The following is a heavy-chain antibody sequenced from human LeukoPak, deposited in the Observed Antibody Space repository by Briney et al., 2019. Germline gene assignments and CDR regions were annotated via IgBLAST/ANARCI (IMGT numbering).Heavy chain of an antibody. CDR1: GYTFTSYG. CDR3: ARVPYYDFWSASNDAFDI. V-gene: IGHV1-18*03. CDR2: ISAYNGNT. Sequence: ASVKVSCKASGYTFTSYGISWVRQAPGQGLEWMGWISAYNGNTNYAQKLQGRVTMTTDTSTSTAYMELRSLRSDDMAVYYCARVPYYDFWSASNDAFDIWGQGTMVTVSS. D-gene: IGHD3-3*01. J-gene: IGHJ3*02.